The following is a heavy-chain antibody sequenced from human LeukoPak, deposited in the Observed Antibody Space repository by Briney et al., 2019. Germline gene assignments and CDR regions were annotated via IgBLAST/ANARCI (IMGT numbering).Heavy chain of an antibody. J-gene: IGHJ6*03. CDR3: AKVMKGSERLTMVRGVIIKTAGLYYMDV. Sequence: GGSLRLSCAASGLTLSSYAMSWVRQAPGKGLEWVSSISVSGGSTNYADSVKGRFTISRDNSKNTVYLQMNSLRAEDTAVYYCAKVMKGSERLTMVRGVIIKTAGLYYMDVWGKGTTVTVSS. CDR2: ISVSGGST. D-gene: IGHD3-10*01. V-gene: IGHV3-23*01. CDR1: GLTLSSYA.